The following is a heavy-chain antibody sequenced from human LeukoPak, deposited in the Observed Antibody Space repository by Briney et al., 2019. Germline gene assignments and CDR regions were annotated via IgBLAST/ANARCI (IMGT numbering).Heavy chain of an antibody. CDR3: ARVTFGGVIVFDY. D-gene: IGHD3-16*02. J-gene: IGHJ4*02. CDR1: GFTFSSYS. Sequence: PGGSLRLSCAASGFTFSSYSMNWVRQAPGKGLEWVSSISSSSNHIYYADSGKGRFTISRDNAKNSLYLHMNSLRAEDTAVYYCARVTFGGVIVFDYWGQGTLVTVSS. V-gene: IGHV3-21*01. CDR2: ISSSSNHI.